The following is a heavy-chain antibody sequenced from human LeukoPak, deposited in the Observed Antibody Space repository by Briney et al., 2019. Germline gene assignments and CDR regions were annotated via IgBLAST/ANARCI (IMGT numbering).Heavy chain of an antibody. CDR2: ISGSGGST. CDR3: AKPLGSYGDYDAFDI. J-gene: IGHJ3*02. D-gene: IGHD4-17*01. V-gene: IGHV3-23*01. Sequence: PGGSLRLSCAASGSTFSSYAMSWVRQAPGKGLEWVSAISGSGGSTYYADSVKGRFTISRDNSKNTLYLQMNSLRAEDTAVYYCAKPLGSYGDYDAFDIWGQGTMVTVSS. CDR1: GSTFSSYA.